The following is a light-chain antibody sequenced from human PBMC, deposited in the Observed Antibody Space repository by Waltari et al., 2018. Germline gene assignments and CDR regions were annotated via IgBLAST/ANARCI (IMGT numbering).Light chain of an antibody. J-gene: IGLJ2*01. Sequence: QSALTQPASVSGSPGQPITISCSGRSSDVGGYNYVAWYQQHPGNAPKLMIYAVTIRPAGVSNRFSGSKSGYTASLTISGLQADDEADYYCTSYTSTSTLVVFGGGTKLTVL. CDR2: AVT. CDR1: SSDVGGYNY. V-gene: IGLV2-14*03. CDR3: TSYTSTSTLVV.